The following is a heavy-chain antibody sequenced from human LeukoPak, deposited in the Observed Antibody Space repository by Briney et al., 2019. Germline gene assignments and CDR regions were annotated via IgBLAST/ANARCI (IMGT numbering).Heavy chain of an antibody. V-gene: IGHV4-34*01. J-gene: IGHJ4*02. CDR3: AKGSPYYFDS. CDR2: INHSGST. Sequence: SETLSLTCAVYGGSFSGYYWSWIRQPPGKGLEWIGEINHSGSTNYNPSLKSRVTISVDTSKNQFSLRLSSVTAADTALYYCAKGSPYYFDSWGQGTLVTVSS. CDR1: GGSFSGYY.